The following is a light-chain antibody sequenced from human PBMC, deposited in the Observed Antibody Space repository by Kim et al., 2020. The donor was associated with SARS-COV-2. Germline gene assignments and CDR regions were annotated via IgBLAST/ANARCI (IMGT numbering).Light chain of an antibody. CDR1: QSVLYSSNNKNY. V-gene: IGKV4-1*01. J-gene: IGKJ4*01. Sequence: DIVMTQSPDSLAVSLGERATINCKSSQSVLYSSNNKNYLAWYQQKPGQPPKLLIYWASTRESGVPDRLSGSGSGTDFTLTISSLQAEDVAVYYCQQYYNTPLTFGGGTKVDIK. CDR2: WAS. CDR3: QQYYNTPLT.